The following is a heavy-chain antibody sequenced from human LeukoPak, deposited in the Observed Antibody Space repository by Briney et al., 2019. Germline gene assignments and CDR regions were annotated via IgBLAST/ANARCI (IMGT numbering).Heavy chain of an antibody. Sequence: PSETLSLTCTVSGGSISSSSYYWGWIRQPPGKGLEWIGSIYYGGSTYYNPSLKSRVTISVDTSKNQFSLKLSSVTAADTAVYYCASEETYPVRVSFGYWGQGTLVTVSS. D-gene: IGHD3-16*01. J-gene: IGHJ4*02. CDR1: GGSISSSSYY. V-gene: IGHV4-39*01. CDR2: IYYGGST. CDR3: ASEETYPVRVSFGY.